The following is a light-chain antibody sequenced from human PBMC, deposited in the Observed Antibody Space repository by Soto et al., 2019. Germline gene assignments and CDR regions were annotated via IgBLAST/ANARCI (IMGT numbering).Light chain of an antibody. CDR2: DVS. Sequence: QSALTQPASVSGSPGQSITISCTGTSSDVGAYNYVSWYQHYPGKAPKLMIYDVSNRPSGVSNRFSGSKSGNTASLAISGLRAEDEADYYCSSYTAISTVVYGGGTKLTVL. CDR3: SSYTAISTVV. J-gene: IGLJ2*01. CDR1: SSDVGAYNY. V-gene: IGLV2-14*03.